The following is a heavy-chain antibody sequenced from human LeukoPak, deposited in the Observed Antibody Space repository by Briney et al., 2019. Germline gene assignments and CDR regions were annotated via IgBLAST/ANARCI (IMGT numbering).Heavy chain of an antibody. Sequence: GGSLRLSCAASGFTFSGYAMSWVRQAPGKGLEWVSAISGSGGSTYYADSVKGRFTISRDNSKNTLYLQMNNLRAEDTAVYYCAKNRAPPAVTGLGYWGQGTLVTVSS. V-gene: IGHV3-23*01. J-gene: IGHJ4*02. CDR2: ISGSGGST. CDR1: GFTFSGYA. D-gene: IGHD4-23*01. CDR3: AKNRAPPAVTGLGY.